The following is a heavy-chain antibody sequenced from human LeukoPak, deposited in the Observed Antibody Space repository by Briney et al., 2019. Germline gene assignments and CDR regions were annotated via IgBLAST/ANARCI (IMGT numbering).Heavy chain of an antibody. D-gene: IGHD6-6*01. Sequence: ASVNVSFKASGYDFFNYGISCVRQAPGQGLEWMGWRSIYNGNTDYKHHGRVTMTTATSTNTAYMEVRSLRSDDTAVYYCARGGPFPSSSSSREYYLDYWGQGTLVTVSS. CDR1: GYDFFNYG. CDR2: RSIYNGNT. J-gene: IGHJ4*02. V-gene: IGHV1-18*01. CDR3: ARGGPFPSSSSSREYYLDY.